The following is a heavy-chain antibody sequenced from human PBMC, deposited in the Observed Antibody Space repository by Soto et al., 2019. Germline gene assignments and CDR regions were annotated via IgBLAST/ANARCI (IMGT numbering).Heavy chain of an antibody. CDR1: GGSISGYF. D-gene: IGHD6-13*01. CDR2: IYYSGST. CDR3: ARHGGSSSWYHFDF. J-gene: IGHJ4*02. Sequence: PSETLSLTCTVSGGSISGYFWSWVRQPPGKGLEWIGYIYYSGSTNYNPSLKSRVTISVDTSKNQFPLKLTSVTAADTAVYYCARHGGSSSWYHFDFWGQGTLVTVSS. V-gene: IGHV4-59*08.